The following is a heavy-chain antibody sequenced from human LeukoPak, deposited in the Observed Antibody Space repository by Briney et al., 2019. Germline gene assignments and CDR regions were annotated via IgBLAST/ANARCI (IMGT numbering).Heavy chain of an antibody. J-gene: IGHJ4*02. CDR1: GFTFSSYS. V-gene: IGHV3-48*01. CDR3: ARDRGNSIEGSDFDS. CDR2: IGIWGSTI. Sequence: PGGSLRLSCAASGFTFSSYSMNWVRQAPGKGLEWVSFIGIWGSTIYYADSVKGRFTISRDNAKNSVYLQMNSLRAEDTAVYYCARDRGNSIEGSDFDSWGQGTLVTVSS. D-gene: IGHD1-26*01.